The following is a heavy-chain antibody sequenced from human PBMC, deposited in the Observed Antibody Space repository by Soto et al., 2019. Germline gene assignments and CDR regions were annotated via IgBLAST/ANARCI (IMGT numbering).Heavy chain of an antibody. D-gene: IGHD3-3*01. J-gene: IGHJ3*02. CDR1: GFTFSSYA. CDR3: ASSSPHYDFWSGYSFWDAFDI. CDR2: ISGSGGST. Sequence: EVQLLEPGGGLGQPGGSLRLSCAASGFTFSSYAMSWVRQAPGKGLEWVSGISGSGGSTYYADSVKGRFTISRDNSKNTLYRQMNSLRAEDTAIYYCASSSPHYDFWSGYSFWDAFDIWGQGTMVTVSS. V-gene: IGHV3-23*01.